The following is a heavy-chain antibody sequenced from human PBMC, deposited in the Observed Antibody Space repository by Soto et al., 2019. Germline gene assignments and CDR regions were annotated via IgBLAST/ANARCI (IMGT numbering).Heavy chain of an antibody. D-gene: IGHD3-9*01. CDR1: GGTFSIYA. Sequence: GASVKVSCKASGGTFSIYAINWVRQATGQGLEWMGWMNPNSGNTGYAQKFQGRVTMTRNTSISTAYMELSSLRSEDTAVYYCARLNYYDILTGYYYYYYYMDVWGKGTTVTVSS. V-gene: IGHV1-8*02. CDR2: MNPNSGNT. J-gene: IGHJ6*03. CDR3: ARLNYYDILTGYYYYYYYMDV.